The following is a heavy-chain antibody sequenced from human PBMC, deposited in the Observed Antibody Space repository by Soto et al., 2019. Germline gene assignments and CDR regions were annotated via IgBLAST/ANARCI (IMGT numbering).Heavy chain of an antibody. Sequence: PGGSLRLSCAASGFTVSNNFMSWVRPAPGKGLVCVSVFYSGGSKYYADSVKGRFTISRDNSKNTLYLQMNSLRAEDTAVYYCATLYSSGWAFDYWGQGTLVTVSS. V-gene: IGHV3-53*01. CDR2: FYSGGSK. CDR1: GFTVSNNF. D-gene: IGHD6-19*01. J-gene: IGHJ4*02. CDR3: ATLYSSGWAFDY.